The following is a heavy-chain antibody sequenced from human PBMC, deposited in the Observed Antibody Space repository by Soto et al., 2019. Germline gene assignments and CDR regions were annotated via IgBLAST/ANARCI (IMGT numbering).Heavy chain of an antibody. CDR1: GGTFGSYA. J-gene: IGHJ4*02. D-gene: IGHD1-26*01. CDR2: IIPIFGTA. V-gene: IGHV1-69*06. CDR3: ARSGSGSYSDY. Sequence: GASVKVSCKASGGTFGSYAISWGRQAPGQGLEWMGGIIPIFGTANYAQKFQGRVTITADKSTSTAYMELSSLRSEDTAVYYCARSGSGSYSDYWGQGTLVTVSS.